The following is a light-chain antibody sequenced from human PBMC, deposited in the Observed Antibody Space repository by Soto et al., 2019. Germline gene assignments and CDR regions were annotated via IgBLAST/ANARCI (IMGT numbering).Light chain of an antibody. V-gene: IGLV2-23*02. CDR1: SSDVGGYNY. CDR3: CSYAGSSTSRI. Sequence: QSVLTQPASVSGSPGQSITISCTGTSSDVGGYNYVSWYQQHPVKAPKLMIYDVTNRPSGVSNRFSGSKSGNTASLTISGLQAEDEADYYCCSYAGSSTSRIFGGGTKLTVL. J-gene: IGLJ2*01. CDR2: DVT.